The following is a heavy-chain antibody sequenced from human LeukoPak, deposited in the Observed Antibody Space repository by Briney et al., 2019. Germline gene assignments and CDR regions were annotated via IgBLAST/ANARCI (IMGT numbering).Heavy chain of an antibody. CDR3: AREGGSGWYFN. CDR2: IKPDGSEK. Sequence: GGSLRLSSAASGFTFSDYWMTWVRQAPGKGLEWVANIKPDGSEKYYVDSVKGRFTISRDNAKNSLYLQMNSLRAEDTALYYCAREGGSGWYFNWGQGTLVTVSS. J-gene: IGHJ4*02. CDR1: GFTFSDYW. V-gene: IGHV3-7*01. D-gene: IGHD6-19*01.